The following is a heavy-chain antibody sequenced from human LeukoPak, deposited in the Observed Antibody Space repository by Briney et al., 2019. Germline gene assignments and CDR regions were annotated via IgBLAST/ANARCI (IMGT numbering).Heavy chain of an antibody. V-gene: IGHV3-74*01. Sequence: GGSLRLSCAASGFTFSSYWMHWVRQAPGKGLVWVSRINSDGSSTDYAVSVKGRFTISRDNSKNTLYLQMNSLRAEDTAVYYCARDFGDMAVAGEGAFDIWGQGTMVTVSS. CDR1: GFTFSSYW. D-gene: IGHD3-16*01. CDR2: INSDGSST. J-gene: IGHJ3*02. CDR3: ARDFGDMAVAGEGAFDI.